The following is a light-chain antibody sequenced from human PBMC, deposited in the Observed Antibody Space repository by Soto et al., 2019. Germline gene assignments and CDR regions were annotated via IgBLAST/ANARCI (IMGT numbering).Light chain of an antibody. Sequence: EIVMTQSPDTLSVSPGERGTLSCRASQNVRRNLAWYQQKPGQAPRLLIYRASTRAPGIPARFTGGGSGTEFTLTISSLQSEDFALYFCQQYENWPPVTFGGGTKVDIK. J-gene: IGKJ4*01. CDR1: QNVRRN. CDR2: RAS. V-gene: IGKV3-15*01. CDR3: QQYENWPPVT.